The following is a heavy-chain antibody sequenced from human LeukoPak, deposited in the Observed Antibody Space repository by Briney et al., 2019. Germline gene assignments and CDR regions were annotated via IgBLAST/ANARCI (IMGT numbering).Heavy chain of an antibody. CDR3: ARGADDNSGYYSIDY. CDR2: ISSRGSTM. V-gene: IGHV3-48*03. D-gene: IGHD3-22*01. J-gene: IGHJ4*02. CDR1: GFTFSTYE. Sequence: GGSLRLSCAASGFTFSTYEINWVRQAPGKGLEWVSYISSRGSTMYYADSVKGRFTISRDNAKNSLYLQMNSLRAEDTAVYFCARGADDNSGYYSIDYWGQGTLVTVSS.